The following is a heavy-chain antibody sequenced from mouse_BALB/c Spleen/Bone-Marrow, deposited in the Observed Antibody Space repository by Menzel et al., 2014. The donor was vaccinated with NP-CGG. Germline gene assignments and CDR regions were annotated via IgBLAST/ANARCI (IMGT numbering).Heavy chain of an antibody. Sequence: VQLQQSGPELVKPGALVKVSCKASGYTFTDYNMHWVKQSHGKSLEWIGYIYPYYGGSGYNQKFKSKATLAVDNSSSTTYIELRNLTAEDSAVYYCTRREYGNYGYAKDYRGQGPSVTGTS. D-gene: IGHD2-10*02. CDR2: IYPYYGGS. CDR1: GYTFTDYN. V-gene: IGHV1S29*02. CDR3: TRREYGNYGYAKDY. J-gene: IGHJ4*01.